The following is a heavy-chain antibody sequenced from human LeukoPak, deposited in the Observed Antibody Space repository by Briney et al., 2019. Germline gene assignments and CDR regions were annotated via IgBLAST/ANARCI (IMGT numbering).Heavy chain of an antibody. CDR2: IYHSGST. V-gene: IGHV4-4*02. CDR3: ASRPYDFWSGYGNWFDP. Sequence: TLSLTCXVSXGXISSSNWWSWVRQPPGQGLEWIGEIYHSGSTNYNPSLKSRVTISVDKSKNQFSLKLSSVTAADTAVYYCASRPYDFWSGYGNWFDPWGQGTLVTVSS. D-gene: IGHD3-3*01. J-gene: IGHJ5*02. CDR1: XGXISSSNW.